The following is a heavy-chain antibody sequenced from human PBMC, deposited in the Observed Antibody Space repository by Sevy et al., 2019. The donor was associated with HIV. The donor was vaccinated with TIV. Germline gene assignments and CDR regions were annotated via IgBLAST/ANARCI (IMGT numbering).Heavy chain of an antibody. D-gene: IGHD2-2*01. Sequence: SGPTLVNPTQTLTLTCTFSGFSLSTSGVGVGWIRQPPGKALEWLALICWNDDKRYSPSLKSRLTITKDTSKNQVVLTXTNMDPVDTATYYCAHTPIGYCSSTSCPHGKYFDYWGQGTLVTVSS. CDR3: AHTPIGYCSSTSCPHGKYFDY. J-gene: IGHJ4*02. CDR2: ICWNDDK. CDR1: GFSLSTSGVG. V-gene: IGHV2-5*01.